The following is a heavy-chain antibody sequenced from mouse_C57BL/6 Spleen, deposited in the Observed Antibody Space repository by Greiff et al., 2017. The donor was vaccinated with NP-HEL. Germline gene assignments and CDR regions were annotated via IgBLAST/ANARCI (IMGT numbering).Heavy chain of an antibody. CDR2: INPNYGTT. CDR1: GYSFTDYT. V-gene: IGHV1-39*01. D-gene: IGHD2-1*01. Sequence: EVQLVESGPELVKPGASVKISCKASGYSFTDYTMNWVKQSNGKSLEWIGVINPNYGTTSYNQKFKGKATLTVDHSSSTAYMQLNRLTSEDSAVYYCARKSYGNYWYFDVWGTGTTVTVSS. J-gene: IGHJ1*03. CDR3: ARKSYGNYWYFDV.